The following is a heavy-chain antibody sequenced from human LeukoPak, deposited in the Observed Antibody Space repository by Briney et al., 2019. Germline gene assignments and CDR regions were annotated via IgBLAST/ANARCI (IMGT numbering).Heavy chain of an antibody. CDR2: FDSSLNV. CDR3: GRRLSVSNTGWDIDY. V-gene: IGHV3-23*01. Sequence: GGSLRLSYAASGFTFRNFAMTWVRQAPGKGLEWVSAFDSSLNVFYADYVKGRFAISRDDSKSTLYLQMSSLRADDTAVYYCGRRLSVSNTGWDIDYWGQGTLVTVSS. D-gene: IGHD5/OR15-5a*01. CDR1: GFTFRNFA. J-gene: IGHJ4*02.